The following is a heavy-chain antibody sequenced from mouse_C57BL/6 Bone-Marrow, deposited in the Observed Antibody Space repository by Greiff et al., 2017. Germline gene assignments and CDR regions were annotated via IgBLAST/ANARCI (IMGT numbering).Heavy chain of an antibody. D-gene: IGHD2-12*01. CDR3: ARRSLGLYDGVPYYFDY. J-gene: IGHJ2*01. CDR1: GYTFTSYW. CDR2: IYPGSGST. V-gene: IGHV1-55*01. Sequence: QVQLQQPGAELVKPGASVKMSCKASGYTFTSYWITWVKQRPGQGLEWIGDIYPGSGSTNYNEKFKSKATLTVDPSSSTAYMQLSSLTSEDSAVYYCARRSLGLYDGVPYYFDYWGQGTTLTVSA.